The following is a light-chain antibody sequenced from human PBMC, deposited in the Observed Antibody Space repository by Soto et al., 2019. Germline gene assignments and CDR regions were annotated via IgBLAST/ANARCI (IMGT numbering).Light chain of an antibody. CDR3: QQSSSTLPIT. Sequence: DIQMTQSPSSLSASIGDRVTITCRASQNINNYLNWYQQNPGKAPKLLIYGASSLPSGVPSRFSGSGSDTDFTLTISSLQPEDVATYWCQQSSSTLPITFGHGTRLEIK. CDR2: GAS. J-gene: IGKJ5*01. CDR1: QNINNY. V-gene: IGKV1-39*01.